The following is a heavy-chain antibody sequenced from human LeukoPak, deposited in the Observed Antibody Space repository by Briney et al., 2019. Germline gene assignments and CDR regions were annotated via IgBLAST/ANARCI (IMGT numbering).Heavy chain of an antibody. CDR1: GGSISSYY. Sequence: PSETLSLTCTVSGGSISSYYWSWIRQPPGKGLEWIGYIYYSGSANYNPSLKSRVTISVDTSKNQFSLKLSSVAAADTAVYYCAREFSSGSTYYFDYWGQGTLVTVSS. CDR3: AREFSSGSTYYFDY. CDR2: IYYSGSA. J-gene: IGHJ4*02. V-gene: IGHV4-59*01. D-gene: IGHD6-19*01.